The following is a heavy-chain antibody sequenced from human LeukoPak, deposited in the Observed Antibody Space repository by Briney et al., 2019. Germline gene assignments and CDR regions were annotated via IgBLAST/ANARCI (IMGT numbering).Heavy chain of an antibody. J-gene: IGHJ5*02. V-gene: IGHV1-69*13. D-gene: IGHD3-9*01. CDR3: AREGSTDILTGYYTYNWFDP. CDR1: GGTFSSYA. Sequence: SVTVSCTASGGTFSSYAISWVRQAPGQGLEWMGGIIPIFGTANYAQKFQGRVTITADESTSTAYMGLSSLRSEDTAVYYCAREGSTDILTGYYTYNWFDPWGQGTLVTVSS. CDR2: IIPIFGTA.